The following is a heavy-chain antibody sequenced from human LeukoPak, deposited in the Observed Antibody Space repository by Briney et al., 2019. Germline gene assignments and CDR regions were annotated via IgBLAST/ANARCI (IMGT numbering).Heavy chain of an antibody. CDR1: GITFSSYG. J-gene: IGHJ6*03. V-gene: IGHV3-23*01. CDR2: ISSTGCTP. CDR3: AKNGDRGAYCTGGTCYPYFYYYMDV. D-gene: IGHD2-15*01. Sequence: SGGSLRLSCAASGITFSSYGMSWVRQAPGKGLEWVSSISSTGCTPYYADSVKGRFPLSRNNSKNTVYLQMKSLRAEDTAIYYCAKNGDRGAYCTGGTCYPYFYYYMDVWGKGTTVTI.